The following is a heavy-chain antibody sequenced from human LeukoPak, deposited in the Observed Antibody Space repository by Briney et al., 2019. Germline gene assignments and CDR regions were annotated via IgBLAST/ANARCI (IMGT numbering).Heavy chain of an antibody. CDR3: VRGLLAHYYYYMDV. CDR1: GYTFTSYD. V-gene: IGHV1-8*01. J-gene: IGHJ6*03. Sequence: GASVKVSCKASGYTFTSYDINWVRQATGQGLEWMGWMNPNSGSTGYAQKFQGRVTMTRNTSISTAYMELSSLRSEDTAVYYCVRGLLAHYYYYMDVWGKGTTVTVSS. CDR2: MNPNSGST.